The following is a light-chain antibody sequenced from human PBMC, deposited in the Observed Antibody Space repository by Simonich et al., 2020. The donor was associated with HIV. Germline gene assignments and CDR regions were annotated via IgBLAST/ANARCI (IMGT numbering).Light chain of an antibody. CDR1: NNNVGNQG. CDR3: SAWDSSLSAWV. CDR2: RNN. J-gene: IGLJ3*02. Sequence: QAGLTQPPSVSQGLRQTATLTCTGNNNNVGNQGAAWLQQHQGHPPQLLSYRNNNRPSGISERLSASRSGNTASRTITGLQPEDEGDYYCSAWDSSLSAWVFGGGTKLTVL. V-gene: IGLV10-54*01.